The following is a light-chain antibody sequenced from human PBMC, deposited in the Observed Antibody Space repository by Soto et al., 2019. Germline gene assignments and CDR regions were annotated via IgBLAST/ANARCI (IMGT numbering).Light chain of an antibody. CDR2: EVF. J-gene: IGLJ2*01. CDR1: SNDVGAFDY. Sequence: QSALTQPASVSASPGQSISISCTGTSNDVGAFDYVSWYQQHPGKAPKLIIFEVFNRPSGVSTRFSGSKSGSTASLTISGLQAEDEADYFCSSYTTNNGHVFGGGTKLTVL. V-gene: IGLV2-14*01. CDR3: SSYTTNNGHV.